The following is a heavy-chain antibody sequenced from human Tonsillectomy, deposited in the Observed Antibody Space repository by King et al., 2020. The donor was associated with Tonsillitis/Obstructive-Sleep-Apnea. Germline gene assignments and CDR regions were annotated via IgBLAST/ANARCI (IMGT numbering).Heavy chain of an antibody. CDR3: ARVPTGLYYYYYMDV. CDR1: GGSISSYY. V-gene: IGHV4-59*08. D-gene: IGHD3-9*01. J-gene: IGHJ6*03. CDR2: IYYSGST. Sequence: QLQESGPGLVKPSETLSLTCTVSGGSISSYYWSWIRQPPGKGLEWIGYIYYSGSTNYNPSLKSRVTISVDTSKNQFSLKLSSVTAADTAVYYWARVPTGLYYYYYMDVWGKGTTVTVSS.